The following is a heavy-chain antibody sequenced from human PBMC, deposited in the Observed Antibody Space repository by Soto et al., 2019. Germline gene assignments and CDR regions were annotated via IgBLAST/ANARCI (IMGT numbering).Heavy chain of an antibody. V-gene: IGHV5-51*01. D-gene: IGHD2-2*02. J-gene: IGHJ4*02. Sequence: GESLKISCKGSGYSFISYWIGWVRQMPGKGLEWMGIIYPGDSDTRYSPSFQGQVTISADKSISTAYLQWSSLKASDTAMYYCARLGGWGHCSNTRCYTFDYWGQGTPVTVSS. CDR3: ARLGGWGHCSNTRCYTFDY. CDR2: IYPGDSDT. CDR1: GYSFISYW.